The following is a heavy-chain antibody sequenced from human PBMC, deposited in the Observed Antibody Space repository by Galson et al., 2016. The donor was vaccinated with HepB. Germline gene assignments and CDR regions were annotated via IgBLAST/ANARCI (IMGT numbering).Heavy chain of an antibody. CDR1: GFTFNEYA. D-gene: IGHD5-18*01. V-gene: IGHV3-9*01. Sequence: SLRLSCAASGFTFNEYAMHWVRQAPGKGLEWVSGLSWNSGSIGYADSVKDRFTISRDNAKNSLYLQMNSLRAEDSALYYCAKEGNTALDSWGQGTLVTVSS. J-gene: IGHJ4*02. CDR2: LSWNSGSI. CDR3: AKEGNTALDS.